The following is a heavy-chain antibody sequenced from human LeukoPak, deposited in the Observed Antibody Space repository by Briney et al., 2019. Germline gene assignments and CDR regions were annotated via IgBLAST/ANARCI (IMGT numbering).Heavy chain of an antibody. CDR3: ARDRDVVVPAAKDRGVPGVDAFDI. CDR2: ISAYNGNT. Sequence: ASVKVSCKASGYTFTSYGISWVRQAPGQGLEWMGWISAYNGNTNYAQKLQGRVTMTTDTSTSTAYMELRSLRSDDTAVYYCARDRDVVVPAAKDRGVPGVDAFDIWGQGTMVTVSS. D-gene: IGHD2-2*01. V-gene: IGHV1-18*01. CDR1: GYTFTSYG. J-gene: IGHJ3*02.